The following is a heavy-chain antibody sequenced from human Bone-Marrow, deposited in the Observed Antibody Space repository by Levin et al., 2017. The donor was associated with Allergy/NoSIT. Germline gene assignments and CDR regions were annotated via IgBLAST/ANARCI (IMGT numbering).Heavy chain of an antibody. CDR2: IYPGDSET. V-gene: IGHV5-51*01. J-gene: IGHJ4*02. CDR3: ARHEVGASGYYFDY. Sequence: KRGESLKISCTASGYSFSTYYIGWVRHMPGKGLEWIGIIYPGDSETRYNPSFHGQVTISADRSVSTTHLQWSSLKASDTATYYCARHEVGASGYYFDYWGQGTQVTVSS. D-gene: IGHD6-25*01. CDR1: GYSFSTYY.